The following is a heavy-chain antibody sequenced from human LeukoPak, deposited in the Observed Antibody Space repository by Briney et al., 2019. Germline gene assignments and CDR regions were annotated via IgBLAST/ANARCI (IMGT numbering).Heavy chain of an antibody. Sequence: ASVKVSCKASGYTFTSYGISWVRQAPGQGLEWMGWISAYHGYTDYAQNLQGRVTMTTDTSTNTAYMELRSLRPDDTAVYYCARAGGWAREDYKADAFHIWGQGTMVTVSS. CDR2: ISAYHGYT. CDR1: GYTFTSYG. CDR3: ARAGGWAREDYKADAFHI. J-gene: IGHJ3*02. D-gene: IGHD6-19*01. V-gene: IGHV1-18*01.